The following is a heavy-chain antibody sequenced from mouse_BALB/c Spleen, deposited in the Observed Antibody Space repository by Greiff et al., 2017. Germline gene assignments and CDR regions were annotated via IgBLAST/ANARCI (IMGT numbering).Heavy chain of an antibody. CDR2: IDPENGDT. CDR3: NEDGNYAD. CDR1: GFNIKDYY. V-gene: IGHV14-4*02. J-gene: IGHJ2*01. D-gene: IGHD2-1*01. Sequence: VQLQQSGAELVRSGASVKLSCTASGFNIKDYYMHWVKQRPEQGLEWIGWIDPENGDTEYAPKFQGKATMTADTSSNTAYLQLSSLTSEDTAVYYCNEDGNYADWGQGTTLTVSS.